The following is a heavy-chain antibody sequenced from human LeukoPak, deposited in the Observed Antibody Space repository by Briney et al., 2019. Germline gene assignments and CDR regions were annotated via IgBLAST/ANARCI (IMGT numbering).Heavy chain of an antibody. J-gene: IGHJ4*02. CDR2: ISSSSSTI. CDR3: ASGSSGSGSNFDY. Sequence: GGSLRLSCEASPFIFSGHWLNWVRQAPGKGLEWVSYISSSSSTIYYADSVKGRFTISRDNAKNSLYLQMNSLRAEDTAVYYCASGSSGSGSNFDYWGQGTLVTVSS. CDR1: PFIFSGHW. V-gene: IGHV3-48*01. D-gene: IGHD2-15*01.